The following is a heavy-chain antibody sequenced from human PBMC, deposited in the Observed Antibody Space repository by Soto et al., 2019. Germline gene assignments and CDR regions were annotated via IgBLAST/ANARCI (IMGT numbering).Heavy chain of an antibody. J-gene: IGHJ4*02. V-gene: IGHV1-18*01. D-gene: IGHD3-9*01. CDR2: ISAYNGNT. CDR3: ARGGQGRYFDRPTFDY. Sequence: APVNVSRKTSGYTKTSDGISWLRKAPGQGLEWMGWISAYNGNTNYAQKLQGRVTVTTDTSTSTAYMELRSLRSDDTALYFCARGGQGRYFDRPTFDYRGQGTLVTDSS. CDR1: GYTKTSDG.